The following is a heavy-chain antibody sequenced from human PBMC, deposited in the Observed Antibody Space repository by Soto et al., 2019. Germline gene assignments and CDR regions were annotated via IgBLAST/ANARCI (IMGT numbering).Heavy chain of an antibody. CDR2: IIPIFGTA. J-gene: IGHJ5*02. CDR3: ARSSGGVFGIIKEGSNWLAP. Sequence: ASVKVSCKASGGTFSSYAMSWVRQAPGQGLEWMGGIIPIFGTANYAQKFQGRVTITADESTSTVYMELRSLRSEDTAVYYCARSSGGVFGIIKEGSNWLAPWGQGALVTVSS. D-gene: IGHD3-16*02. V-gene: IGHV1-69*13. CDR1: GGTFSSYA.